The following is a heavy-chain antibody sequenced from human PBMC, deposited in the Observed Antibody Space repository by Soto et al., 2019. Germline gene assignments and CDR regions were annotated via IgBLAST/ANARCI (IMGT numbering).Heavy chain of an antibody. V-gene: IGHV1-2*04. CDR3: ARGEEAGDFWSGTQFAY. CDR1: GYTFTGYY. D-gene: IGHD3-3*01. J-gene: IGHJ4*02. Sequence: GASVKVSCKASGYTFTGYYMHWVRQAPGQGLEWMGWINPNSGGTNYAQKFQGWVTMTRDTSISTAYMELSRLRSDDTAVYYCARGEEAGDFWSGTQFAYWGQGTLVTVSS. CDR2: INPNSGGT.